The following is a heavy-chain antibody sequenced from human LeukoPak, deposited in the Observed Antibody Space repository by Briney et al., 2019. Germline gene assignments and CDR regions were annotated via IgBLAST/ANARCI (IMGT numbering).Heavy chain of an antibody. CDR1: GGSITGYY. V-gene: IGHV4-59*03. D-gene: IGHD3-22*01. CDR2: IYYSGSS. CDR3: ATPSSGYKIDAFDV. J-gene: IGHJ3*01. Sequence: SETLSLTCTVSGGSITGYYWSWIRQPPGKGLEWIGYIYYSGSSNYNPSLKSRVTISVDMSKKQFSLKLTSVTAADTAVYYCATPSSGYKIDAFDVWGQGTTVTVSS.